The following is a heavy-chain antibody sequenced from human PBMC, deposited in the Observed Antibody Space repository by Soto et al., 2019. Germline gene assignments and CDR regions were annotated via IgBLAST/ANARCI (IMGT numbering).Heavy chain of an antibody. CDR2: ISAYNGNT. CDR1: GYTFTSYG. Sequence: ASVKVSCKASGYTFTSYGISWVRQAPGQGLEWMGWISAYNGNTNYAQKLQGRVTMTTDTSTSTAYMELRSLRSDDTAVYYCAREGKQLGGYYYYYGMDVWGQGTTVTVSS. J-gene: IGHJ6*02. V-gene: IGHV1-18*01. D-gene: IGHD6-6*01. CDR3: AREGKQLGGYYYYYGMDV.